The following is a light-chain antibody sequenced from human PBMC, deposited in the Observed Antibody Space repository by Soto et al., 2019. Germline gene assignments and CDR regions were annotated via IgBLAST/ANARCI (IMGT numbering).Light chain of an antibody. CDR1: QSFSTD. CDR2: AAS. CDR3: QQYDERPPNLS. V-gene: IGKV3-15*01. Sequence: EIVMTQSPATLSVAPGERATLSCMASQSFSTDLAWYQQNPGQAPRLLSYAASVRATGIPARFSGSVSGTEFTLTISSLQSEDFAVYYCQQYDERPPNLSFGGGTKVEIK. J-gene: IGKJ4*01.